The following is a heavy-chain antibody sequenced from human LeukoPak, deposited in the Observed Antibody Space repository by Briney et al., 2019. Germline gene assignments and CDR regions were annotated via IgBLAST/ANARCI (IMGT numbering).Heavy chain of an antibody. Sequence: GGSLRLSCAASGFTFSNYGMSWVRQAPGKGLEWVSAISGSGGTTYYADSVKGRFTISRDNAKNTLYLQMNSLRAEDTAVYYCARDGVEFYNWFDPWGQGTLVTVSS. CDR2: ISGSGGTT. CDR1: GFTFSNYG. V-gene: IGHV3-23*01. CDR3: ARDGVEFYNWFDP. D-gene: IGHD2-21*01. J-gene: IGHJ5*02.